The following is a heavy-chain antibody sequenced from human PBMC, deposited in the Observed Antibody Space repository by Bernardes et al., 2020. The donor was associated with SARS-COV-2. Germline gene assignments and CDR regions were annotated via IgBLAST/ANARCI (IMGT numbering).Heavy chain of an antibody. J-gene: IGHJ6*02. V-gene: IGHV4-59*01. CDR3: ARGGFWSSETVDV. Sequence: SETLSLTCTVSGGSISSYYWSWIRQPPGKGLEWIGYIYYSGSTNNNPSLKSRVTISVDTSKNQFSLKMSSVTAADTAVYYCARGGFWSSETVDVWGQGTTVTVSS. CDR1: GGSISSYY. D-gene: IGHD3-3*01. CDR2: IYYSGST.